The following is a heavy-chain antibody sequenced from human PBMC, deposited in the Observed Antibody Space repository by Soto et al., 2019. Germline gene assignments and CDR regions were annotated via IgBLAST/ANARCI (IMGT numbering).Heavy chain of an antibody. CDR1: GFAFYYYN. Sequence: PGGSLRLSCAASGFAFYYYNMNWVRQAPGRGLEWVSSISGSGIDINFTDSVKGRFTISRDNAKTSLYLQMDSLRPEDTAIYYWAREGVTNYTDYYFDLWGDGALVTVSS. J-gene: IGHJ4*01. CDR3: AREGVTNYTDYYFDL. D-gene: IGHD4-4*01. V-gene: IGHV3-21*01. CDR2: ISGSGIDI.